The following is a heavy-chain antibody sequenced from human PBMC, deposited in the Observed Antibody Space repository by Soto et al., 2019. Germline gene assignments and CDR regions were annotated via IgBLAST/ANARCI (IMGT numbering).Heavy chain of an antibody. Sequence: PGGSLRLSCAASGFTFSSYAMGWVRQGPGKGLEWVAVVSIGGSTHYADSVRGRFTISRDNSKNTLSLQMNSLTAEGTAVYFCAKRRGAGGNFDYWGQGALVTVSS. D-gene: IGHD1-26*01. J-gene: IGHJ4*02. CDR3: AKRRGAGGNFDY. CDR2: VSIGGST. CDR1: GFTFSSYA. V-gene: IGHV3-23*01.